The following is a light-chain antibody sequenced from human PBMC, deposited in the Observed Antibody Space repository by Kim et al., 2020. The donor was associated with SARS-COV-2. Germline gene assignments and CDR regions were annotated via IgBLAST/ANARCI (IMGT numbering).Light chain of an antibody. V-gene: IGKV1-27*01. CDR3: QQYDSAPWT. Sequence: AAVGDGVTIPCRASQAIRTYLAWDQQKPGMVTKVLIYGASALRSGVPSRFSGSGSGTDFTLTISSLQPEDVATYYCQQYDSAPWTFGQGTKVDIK. J-gene: IGKJ1*01. CDR2: GAS. CDR1: QAIRTY.